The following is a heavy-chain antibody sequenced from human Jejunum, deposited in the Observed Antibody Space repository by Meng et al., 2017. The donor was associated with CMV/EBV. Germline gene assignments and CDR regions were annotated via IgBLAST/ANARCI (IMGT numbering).Heavy chain of an antibody. CDR3: TREYGYYYFDV. J-gene: IGHJ4*02. CDR2: ISQSGST. D-gene: IGHD5-24*01. CDR1: GSSISSSGYY. V-gene: IGHV4-39*07. Sequence: CSLSGSSISSSGYYWTWIRQAPGEGLEWLAGISQSGSTYYNPSVKSRVTISIDASMTHFSLSLTSVTAADTAVYYCTREYGYYYFDVWGQGTLVTVSS.